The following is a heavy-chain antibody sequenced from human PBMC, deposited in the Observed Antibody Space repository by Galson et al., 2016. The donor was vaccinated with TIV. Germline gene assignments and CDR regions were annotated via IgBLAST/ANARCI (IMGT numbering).Heavy chain of an antibody. CDR2: IDRDGQRI. V-gene: IGHV3-74*01. D-gene: IGHD3-22*01. CDR1: GFSFSSYW. CDR3: TKVPSSGFSYYYGLDV. J-gene: IGHJ6*02. Sequence: SLRLSCAASGFSFSSYWMHWVRQAPGRGLVWVSRIDRDGQRITHADSVKGRFTISRDNSKNTLFLQMDSLRAGDTAVYYCTKVPSSGFSYYYGLDVWGQGTTVTVSS.